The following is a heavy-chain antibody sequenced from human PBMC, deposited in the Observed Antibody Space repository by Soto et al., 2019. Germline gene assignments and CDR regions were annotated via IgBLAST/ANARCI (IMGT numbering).Heavy chain of an antibody. CDR2: ISSSGTA. CDR1: GESISGGDHY. Sequence: PSETLSLTCTVSGESISGGDHYWSWIRQPPGKGLEWLGYISSSGTAYSSPSLKSRVTLSLDTCKNQFSLQMTSVTDTDTAVYFCGRELRGYMFGPGEVYWGQGILVTVSS. CDR3: GRELRGYMFGPGEVY. D-gene: IGHD3-10*02. V-gene: IGHV4-30-4*01. J-gene: IGHJ4*02.